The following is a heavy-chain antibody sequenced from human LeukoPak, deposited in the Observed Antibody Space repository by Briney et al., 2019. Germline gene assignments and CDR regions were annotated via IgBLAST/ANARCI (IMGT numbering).Heavy chain of an antibody. V-gene: IGHV3-49*04. CDR3: TRERLVVVTTSYYYGMDV. Sequence: GESLKISCTASGFIFGDYAMSWVRQAPGKGLEWVGVIRNKAYGGTTEYAASVKGRVSISRDDSKSIAYLQMNSLKTEDTAVYYCTRERLVVVTTSYYYGMDVWGQGTTVTVSS. CDR2: IRNKAYGGTT. D-gene: IGHD2-21*02. J-gene: IGHJ6*02. CDR1: GFIFGDYA.